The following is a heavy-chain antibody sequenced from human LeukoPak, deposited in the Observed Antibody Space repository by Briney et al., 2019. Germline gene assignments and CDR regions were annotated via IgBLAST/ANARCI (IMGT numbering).Heavy chain of an antibody. CDR1: GFTFSSYE. V-gene: IGHV3-48*03. J-gene: IGHJ4*02. CDR3: AREAYDGDY. CDR2: ISSSGSTI. Sequence: PGGSLRLSCAASGFTFSSYEMNWVRQAPGKGLEWVSYISSSGSTIYYADSVKGRFTISRDNAKNTLYLQMNSLRAEDTAVYYCAREAYDGDYWGQGTLVTVSS. D-gene: IGHD5-12*01.